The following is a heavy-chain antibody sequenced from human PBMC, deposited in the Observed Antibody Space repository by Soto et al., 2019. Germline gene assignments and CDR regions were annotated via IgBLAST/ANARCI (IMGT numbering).Heavy chain of an antibody. CDR3: ARDGYSYGYSYYYGMDV. D-gene: IGHD5-18*01. Sequence: SVKVSCKASGGTFSSYAISWVRQAPGQGLEWMGGIIPIFGTANYAQKFQGRVTITADESTSTAYMELSSLRSEDTAVYYCARDGYSYGYSYYYGMDVWGQGTTVTVSS. CDR1: GGTFSSYA. J-gene: IGHJ6*02. V-gene: IGHV1-69*13. CDR2: IIPIFGTA.